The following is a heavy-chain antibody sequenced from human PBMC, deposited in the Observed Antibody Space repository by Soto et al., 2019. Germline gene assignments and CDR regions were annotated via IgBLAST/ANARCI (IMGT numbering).Heavy chain of an antibody. Sequence: GPEVKKPGASVKVSCKASGYTFAYYGIGWVRQAPGQGLEWMGWISAYNGNTHHAQDLQGRVTMTTDTSTSTAYMELRSLRSDDTAVYYCARGGQECSSSGCSYNYDGMDVWGQGTTVTVSS. J-gene: IGHJ6*02. CDR3: ARGGQECSSSGCSYNYDGMDV. CDR2: ISAYNGNT. D-gene: IGHD2-2*01. CDR1: GYTFAYYG. V-gene: IGHV1-18*01.